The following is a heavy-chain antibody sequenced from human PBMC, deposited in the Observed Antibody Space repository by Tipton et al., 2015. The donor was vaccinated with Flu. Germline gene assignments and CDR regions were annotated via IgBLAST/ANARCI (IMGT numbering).Heavy chain of an antibody. CDR2: IYHSGST. CDR3: ARLAYSYDIRGYYFDS. J-gene: IGHJ4*02. Sequence: TLSLTCTVSGYSISSGYYWGWIRQPPGKGLEWIGSIYHSGSTYYNPSLKSRVTISVDTSKNQFSLKLSSVTAADTAVYYCARLAYSYDIRGYYFDSWGQGTLVTVSS. D-gene: IGHD5-18*01. CDR1: GYSISSGYY. V-gene: IGHV4-38-2*02.